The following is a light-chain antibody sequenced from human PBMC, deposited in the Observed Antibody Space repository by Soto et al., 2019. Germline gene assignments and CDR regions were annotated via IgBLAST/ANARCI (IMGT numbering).Light chain of an antibody. CDR3: QLYGSSPKIT. J-gene: IGKJ3*01. CDR2: SAS. CDR1: QSISSSY. V-gene: IGKV3-20*01. Sequence: EIVLTQSPGTLSLSPGERATLSCRASQSISSSYFAWYQQKPGQAPRLLIYSASNRATGIPDRFSGSGSGTDFTLTISRLEPEDFAVYYCQLYGSSPKITFGPGTKVDIK.